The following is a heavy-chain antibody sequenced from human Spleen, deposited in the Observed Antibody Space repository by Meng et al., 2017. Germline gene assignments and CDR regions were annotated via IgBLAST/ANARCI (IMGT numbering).Heavy chain of an antibody. CDR1: GFTVNCNY. D-gene: IGHD3-22*01. Sequence: GESLKISCAASGFTVNCNYMSWVRQAPGRGLEWVSVFYSGGSTYYADSVKGRFTISRHNSKNTVYLQLNSLRAEDTAVYYCARQRPAIYYDSSGYPYYFDYWGQGTLVTVSS. CDR3: ARQRPAIYYDSSGYPYYFDY. J-gene: IGHJ4*02. V-gene: IGHV3-53*04. CDR2: FYSGGST.